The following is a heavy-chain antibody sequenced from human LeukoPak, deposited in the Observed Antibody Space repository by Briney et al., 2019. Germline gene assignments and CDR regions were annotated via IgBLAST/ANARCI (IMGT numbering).Heavy chain of an antibody. Sequence: PSETLSLTCTVSGGSISGYYWSWIRQPPGKGLEWIGYIFYSGSTNYNPSLESRVTISLDTSKNQFSLKLNSVTAADTAVYYCARTGYYGSGSSYYYGMDVWGQGTTVTVSS. V-gene: IGHV4-59*08. CDR2: IFYSGST. J-gene: IGHJ6*02. D-gene: IGHD3-10*01. CDR1: GGSISGYY. CDR3: ARTGYYGSGSSYYYGMDV.